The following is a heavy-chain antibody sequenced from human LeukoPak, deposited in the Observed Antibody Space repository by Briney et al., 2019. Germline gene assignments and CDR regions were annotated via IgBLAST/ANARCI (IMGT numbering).Heavy chain of an antibody. CDR3: ARVSGMDV. Sequence: GGSLRLSCAASGFTFSSYAMHWVRQAPGKGLEWVAVISYDGSNKYYADSVKGRFTISRDNSKNTLYLQMNSLRAEDTAVYYCARVSGMDVWGQGTTVTVSS. V-gene: IGHV3-30-3*01. CDR1: GFTFSSYA. CDR2: ISYDGSNK. J-gene: IGHJ6*02.